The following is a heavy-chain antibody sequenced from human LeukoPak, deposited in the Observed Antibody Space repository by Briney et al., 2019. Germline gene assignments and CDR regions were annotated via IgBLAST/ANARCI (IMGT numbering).Heavy chain of an antibody. CDR3: ARALERYYYDSSGYYAHFDY. J-gene: IGHJ4*02. CDR1: GGSISSSGYY. D-gene: IGHD3-22*01. Sequence: SETLSLTCTVSGGSISSSGYYWGWIRQPPGKGPEWIGSIYYSGSTYYNPSLKSRVTISVDTSKNQLSLKLSSVTAADTAVYYCARALERYYYDSSGYYAHFDYWGQGTLVTVSS. V-gene: IGHV4-39*01. CDR2: IYYSGST.